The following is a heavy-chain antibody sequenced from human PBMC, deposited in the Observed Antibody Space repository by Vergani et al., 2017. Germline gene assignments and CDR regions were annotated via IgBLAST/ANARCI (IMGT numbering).Heavy chain of an antibody. CDR2: LSASDRRT. J-gene: IGHJ3*02. CDR1: GYSISSGYY. CDR3: AKVGRSEVAGTFGAFDI. V-gene: IGHV3-23*01. D-gene: IGHD6-19*01. Sequence: VQLQESGPGLVKPSETLSLTCGVSGYSISSGYYWGWIRQPPGKGLEWVSTLSASDRRTHYADSVKGRFTISRDNSKNTLFLHMNSLRPEDTAVYYCAKVGRSEVAGTFGAFDIWGQGTMVTVSS.